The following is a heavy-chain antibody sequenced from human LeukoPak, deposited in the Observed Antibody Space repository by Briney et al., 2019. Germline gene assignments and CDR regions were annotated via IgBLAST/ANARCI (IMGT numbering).Heavy chain of an antibody. J-gene: IGHJ3*02. D-gene: IGHD5-24*01. CDR1: GFTFSNYA. CDR3: ARGRDGYNLVDAFDI. Sequence: GGSLRLSCAASGFTFSNYAMSWVRQAPGKGLEWVSAISGSGSTTYYADSVKGRFTISRDNSKNTLYLQMNSLRAEDTAVYYCARGRDGYNLVDAFDIWGQGIMVTVSS. V-gene: IGHV3-23*01. CDR2: ISGSGSTT.